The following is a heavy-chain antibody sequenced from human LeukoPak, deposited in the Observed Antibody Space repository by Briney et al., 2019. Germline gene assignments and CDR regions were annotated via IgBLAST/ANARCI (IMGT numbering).Heavy chain of an antibody. Sequence: SVKVSCKASGGTFSSYTISWVRQAPGQGLEWMGRIIPILGIANYAQKFQGRVTITADKSTSTAYMELSSLRSEDTAVYYCARERDGYNFPSDYWGQGTLVTVSS. CDR2: IIPILGIA. D-gene: IGHD5-24*01. V-gene: IGHV1-69*04. CDR1: GGTFSSYT. CDR3: ARERDGYNFPSDY. J-gene: IGHJ4*02.